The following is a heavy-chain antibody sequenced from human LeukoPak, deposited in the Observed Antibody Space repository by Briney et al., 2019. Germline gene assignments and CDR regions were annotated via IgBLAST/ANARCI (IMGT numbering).Heavy chain of an antibody. Sequence: ASVKVSCKASGYTFTSYDINWVRQATGQGLEWMGWMNPNSGNTGYAQKFQGRVTITRNTSISTAYMELSSLRSEDTAVYYCAKWGVWAGTRYYYYMDVWGKGTTVTVSS. CDR2: MNPNSGNT. D-gene: IGHD6-19*01. CDR1: GYTFTSYD. J-gene: IGHJ6*03. V-gene: IGHV1-8*03. CDR3: AKWGVWAGTRYYYYMDV.